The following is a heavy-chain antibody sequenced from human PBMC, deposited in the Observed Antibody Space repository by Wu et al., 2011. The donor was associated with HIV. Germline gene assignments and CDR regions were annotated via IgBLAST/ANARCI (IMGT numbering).Heavy chain of an antibody. D-gene: IGHD5-24*01. Sequence: QVQLVQSGPEVKKPGASVRISCKASGYSFSAYFMYWVRQAPGQGLEWMAWINPNSGGTKYAQNFKGRVTLTGDRSTSTAYMELRGLRPDDSAILYCARLLDSVTQNYNRVDVWGQGTTVTVSS. J-gene: IGHJ6*02. V-gene: IGHV1-2*02. CDR2: INPNSGGT. CDR1: GYSFSAYF. CDR3: ARLLDSVTQNYNRVDV.